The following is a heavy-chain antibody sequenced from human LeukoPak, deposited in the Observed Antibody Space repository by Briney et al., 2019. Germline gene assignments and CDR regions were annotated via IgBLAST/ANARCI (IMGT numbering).Heavy chain of an antibody. D-gene: IGHD3-10*01. CDR2: VGHSGTT. J-gene: IGHJ3*02. Sequence: SETLSLTCAVYGGSLNDYLWSWIRQPPGQGLEWIGEVGHSGTTNYNPSLKSRVTISVDTSKNQFSLKLNSVTAADTAVYSCARELISSRAAFDTWGQGTVVTVSS. CDR3: ARELISSRAAFDT. V-gene: IGHV4-34*01. CDR1: GGSLNDYL.